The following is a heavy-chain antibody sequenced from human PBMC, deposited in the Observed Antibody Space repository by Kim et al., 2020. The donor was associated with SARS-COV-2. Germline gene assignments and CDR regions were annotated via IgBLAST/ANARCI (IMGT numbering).Heavy chain of an antibody. V-gene: IGHV3-30*18. CDR2: ISYDGSNK. CDR1: GFTFSSYG. Sequence: GGSLRLSCAASGFTFSSYGMHWVRQAPGKGLEWVAVISYDGSNKYYADSVKGRFTISRDNSKNTLYLQMNSLRAEDTAVYYCAKDPHIGSGWYYFDYWGQGTLVTVSS. CDR3: AKDPHIGSGWYYFDY. J-gene: IGHJ4*02. D-gene: IGHD6-19*01.